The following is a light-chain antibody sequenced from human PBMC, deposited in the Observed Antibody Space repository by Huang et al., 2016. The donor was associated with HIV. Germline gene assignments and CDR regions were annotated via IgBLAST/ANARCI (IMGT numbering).Light chain of an antibody. CDR3: QQYNNWLAGT. Sequence: EIVMTQSPATLSVSPGERATLSCRASQRFSSNLAWYQQKPGQAPRLLSYDACTSATGIPARFSGSGSGTEFTLTISRLQSEDFALYYCQQYNNWLAGTFGPGTKVDIK. V-gene: IGKV3-15*01. J-gene: IGKJ3*01. CDR2: DAC. CDR1: QRFSSN.